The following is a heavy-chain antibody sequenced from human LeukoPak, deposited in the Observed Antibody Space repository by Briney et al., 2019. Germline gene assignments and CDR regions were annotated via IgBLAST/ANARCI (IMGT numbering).Heavy chain of an antibody. CDR1: GFAFGNYW. CDR2: IKKDGSEK. Sequence: PGGSLRLSCAASGFAFGNYWMNWVRQAPGIGLEWVANIKKDGSEKNYADSVKGRFTISRDNARNSLYLQMNSLRVEDTAVYYCASDGYYSPFDYWGQGTPVIVSS. CDR3: ASDGYYSPFDY. V-gene: IGHV3-7*03. D-gene: IGHD3-22*01. J-gene: IGHJ4*02.